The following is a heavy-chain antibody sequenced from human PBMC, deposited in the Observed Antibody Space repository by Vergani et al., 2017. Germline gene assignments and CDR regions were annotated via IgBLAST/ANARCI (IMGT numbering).Heavy chain of an antibody. CDR1: GFTFSSYA. Sequence: EVQLVESGGGLVKPGGSLRLSCAASGFTFSSYAMSWVRQAPGKGLEWVSSISSSSSYIYYADSVKGRFTISRDNAKNSLYLQMNSLRSDDTAVYYCARDQAAAGPTNYYYYYMDVWGKGTTVTVSS. D-gene: IGHD6-13*01. J-gene: IGHJ6*03. CDR3: ARDQAAAGPTNYYYYYMDV. V-gene: IGHV3-21*04. CDR2: ISSSSSYI.